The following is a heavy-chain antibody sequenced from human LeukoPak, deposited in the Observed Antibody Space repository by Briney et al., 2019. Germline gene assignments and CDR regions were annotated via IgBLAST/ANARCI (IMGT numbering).Heavy chain of an antibody. J-gene: IGHJ4*02. CDR3: SKRYFSSGGPFDC. CDR1: GFTFINYH. D-gene: IGHD3-16*01. CDR2: ISGDGGTT. Sequence: PGGSLRLSCAASGFTFINYHMSWVRQAPGKGLEWVSAISGDGGTTYYADSVKGRFTVSRDTSKNTLYLQMNSLRAEDTAVYYCSKRYFSSGGPFDCWGQGTLVTVSS. V-gene: IGHV3-23*01.